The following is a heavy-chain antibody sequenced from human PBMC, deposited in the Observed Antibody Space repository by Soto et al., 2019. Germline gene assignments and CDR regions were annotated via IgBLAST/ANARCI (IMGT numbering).Heavy chain of an antibody. CDR1: GGSFSGYY. CDR3: ARGGWEGVDF. D-gene: IGHD1-26*01. V-gene: IGHV4-34*01. CDR2: INHSGST. Sequence: SETLSLTCAVYGGSFSGYYWSWIRQPPGKGLEWIGEINHSGSTNYNPSLKSRVTISVDTSKNQFSLKLSSVTAADTAVYYCARGGWEGVDFWGQGTLVTVSS. J-gene: IGHJ4*02.